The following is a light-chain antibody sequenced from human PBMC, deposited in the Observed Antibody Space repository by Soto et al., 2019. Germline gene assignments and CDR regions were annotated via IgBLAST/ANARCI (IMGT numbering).Light chain of an antibody. CDR2: KAS. Sequence: TQSPGTLSAFVGDRVTITCRATQSISSWLAWYQQKPGEAPQLLIYKASNLESGVSSRFSGSGSGTDFTLTISSLQPDDFATYFCQQYNSYPLTFGGGTKVEIK. V-gene: IGKV1-5*03. J-gene: IGKJ4*01. CDR1: QSISSW. CDR3: QQYNSYPLT.